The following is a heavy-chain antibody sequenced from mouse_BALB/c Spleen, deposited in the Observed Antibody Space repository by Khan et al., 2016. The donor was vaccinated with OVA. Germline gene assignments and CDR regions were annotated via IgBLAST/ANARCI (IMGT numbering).Heavy chain of an antibody. D-gene: IGHD1-1*01. CDR2: INPSTGYT. Sequence: QVQLQQSGAELAKPGASVKMSCKASGYTFINYWILWVKQRPGQGLEWIGYINPSTGYTEYNQNFKDKATLTADKSPSTAYMQLSSLTSDDSAVYYCARRGLRWDFDYWGQGTTLTVSS. CDR1: GYTFINYW. V-gene: IGHV1-7*01. CDR3: ARRGLRWDFDY. J-gene: IGHJ2*01.